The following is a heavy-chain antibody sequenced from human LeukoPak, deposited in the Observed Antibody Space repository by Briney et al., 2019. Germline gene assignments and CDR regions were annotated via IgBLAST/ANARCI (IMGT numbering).Heavy chain of an antibody. CDR1: GGSISSSYYY. D-gene: IGHD2-2*01. CDR2: IYDSGST. J-gene: IGHJ5*02. CDR3: AREGPLARIPWIVVVPAASYNWFDP. Sequence: PSETLSLTCTVSGGSISSSYYYWGWLRQPPGTGLEWIGSIYDSGSTYYNPSLKSRVTISVDTSKNQFSLKLSSVTAADTAVYYCAREGPLARIPWIVVVPAASYNWFDPWGQGTLVTVSS. V-gene: IGHV4-39*02.